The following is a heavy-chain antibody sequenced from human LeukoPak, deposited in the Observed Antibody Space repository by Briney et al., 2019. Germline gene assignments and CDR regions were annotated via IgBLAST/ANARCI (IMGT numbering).Heavy chain of an antibody. CDR1: GYTLTELS. CDR3: ARGGLRFLEWLF. V-gene: IGHV1-24*01. CDR2: FDPEDGET. D-gene: IGHD3-3*01. J-gene: IGHJ4*02. Sequence: ASVKVSCKVSGYTLTELSMHWVRQAPGKGLEWMGGFDPEDGETIYAQKFQGRVTITRNTSISTAYMELCSLRSEDTAVYYCARGGLRFLEWLFWGQGTLVTVSS.